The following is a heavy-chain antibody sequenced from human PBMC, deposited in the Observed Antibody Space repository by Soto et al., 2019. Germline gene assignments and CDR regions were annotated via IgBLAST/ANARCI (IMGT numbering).Heavy chain of an antibody. V-gene: IGHV4-31*03. CDR3: ARDRNSGGRRDDAFDI. D-gene: IGHD2-15*01. Sequence: QVQLQESGPGLVKPSQTLSLTCTVSGGSISSGGSYWSWIRQHPGTGLQWIGYIYYSGSTYYNPSLKSRVTISVDTPKNQCSLKLSSVTAADTAGYYCARDRNSGGRRDDAFDIWGQGTIVTVSS. CDR1: GGSISSGGSY. J-gene: IGHJ3*02. CDR2: IYYSGST.